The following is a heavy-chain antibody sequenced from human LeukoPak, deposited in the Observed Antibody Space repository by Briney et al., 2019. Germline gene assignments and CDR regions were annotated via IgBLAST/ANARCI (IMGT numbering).Heavy chain of an antibody. J-gene: IGHJ4*02. CDR1: GFSFSTYW. V-gene: IGHV3-7*01. Sequence: GGSLRLSCETSGFSFSTYWMSWVRQAPGKGLEWVANIRPDGSEKYYVDSVKGRFTISRDIAKQSVFLQMTSLRVEDTAVYYCMTGSVVGCWGRGTLVTVSS. D-gene: IGHD2-21*01. CDR2: IRPDGSEK. CDR3: MTGSVVGC.